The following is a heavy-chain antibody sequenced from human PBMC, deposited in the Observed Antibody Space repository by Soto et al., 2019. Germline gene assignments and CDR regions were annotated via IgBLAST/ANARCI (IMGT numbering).Heavy chain of an antibody. CDR3: ARVAGSSWYDHYYRLAV. V-gene: IGHV4-34*01. D-gene: IGHD6-13*01. Sequence: SETLSLTCAVYGGSFSGYYWSWIRQPPGKGLEWIGEINHSGSTNYNPSPKSRVTISVDTSKNQFSLKLSSVTAADTAVYYCARVAGSSWYDHYYRLAVWGQGTTVTVSS. J-gene: IGHJ6*02. CDR2: INHSGST. CDR1: GGSFSGYY.